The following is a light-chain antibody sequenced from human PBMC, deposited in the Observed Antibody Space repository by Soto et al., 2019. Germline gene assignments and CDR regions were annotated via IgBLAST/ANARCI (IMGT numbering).Light chain of an antibody. CDR2: AAS. CDR1: QGFNSY. J-gene: IGKJ4*02. V-gene: IGKV1-9*01. Sequence: IQLTQSPSSLSASVGDRVTITCRASQGFNSYLAWYQQKPGKAPKLLIYAASTLQSGVPSRFSGSRPGTDFTHTSNSLQPEDVAAYYWQQLNSDPSSTFGGGTKVEIK. CDR3: QQLNSDPSST.